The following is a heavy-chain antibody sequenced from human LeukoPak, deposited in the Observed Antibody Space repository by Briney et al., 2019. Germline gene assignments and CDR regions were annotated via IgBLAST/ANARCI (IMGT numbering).Heavy chain of an antibody. J-gene: IGHJ3*02. CDR2: IYYSGST. Sequence: SETLSLTCTVSGGSISSYYWSWIRQPPGKGLEWIGYIYYSGSTNYNPSLKSRVTISVDTSKNQFSLKLSSVTAADTAVYHCARHAPPLLPSAFDIWGQGTMVTVSS. CDR1: GGSISSYY. V-gene: IGHV4-59*01. D-gene: IGHD2-2*01. CDR3: ARHAPPLLPSAFDI.